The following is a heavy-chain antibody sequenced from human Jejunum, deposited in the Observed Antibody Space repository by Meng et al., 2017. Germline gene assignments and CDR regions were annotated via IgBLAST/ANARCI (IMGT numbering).Heavy chain of an antibody. CDR2: VWPSGAT. D-gene: IGHD1-14*01. V-gene: IGHV4-4*02. CDR3: ARAIRERYFDS. Sequence: VQREGSGPGLGKPSGTLSLTFTVSGVFTTAPFYWTWIRQAPGKGLEWIGEVWPSGATYYNPSLSSRITISIDTSNNQFSLEVAFLTAADTAVYYCARAIRERYFDSWGQGTLVTVSS. J-gene: IGHJ4*02. CDR1: GVFTTAPFY.